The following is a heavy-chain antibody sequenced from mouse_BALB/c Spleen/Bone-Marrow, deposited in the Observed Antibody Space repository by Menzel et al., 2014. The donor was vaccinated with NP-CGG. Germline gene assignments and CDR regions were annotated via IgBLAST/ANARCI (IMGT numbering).Heavy chain of an antibody. CDR3: ARNGNYGAWFAY. J-gene: IGHJ3*01. CDR2: IDPANGNT. Sequence: VQLQQPGAELVKPGASVKLSCTASGSNIKDTYMHWVKQRPEQGLEWIGRIDPANGNTKYDPKFQGKATITADTSSNTAYLQLSSLTSEDTAVYYCARNGNYGAWFAYWGQATLVTVSA. V-gene: IGHV14-3*02. D-gene: IGHD2-1*01. CDR1: GSNIKDTY.